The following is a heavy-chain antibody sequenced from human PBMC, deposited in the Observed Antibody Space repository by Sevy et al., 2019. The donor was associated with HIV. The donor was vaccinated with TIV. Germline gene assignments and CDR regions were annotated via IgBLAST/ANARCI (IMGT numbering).Heavy chain of an antibody. CDR1: DGSFSGYY. J-gene: IGHJ5*02. CDR3: ARSPPVVVVPGAPSWFDP. D-gene: IGHD2-2*01. Sequence: SETLSLTCAVHDGSFSGYYWNWIRQLPGKGLEWIGEINESGITYYNPSLKSRFTISVYTSKKQFSRKLNSVTAVDSAVYFCARSPPVVVVPGAPSWFDPWGQGTLVTVSS. CDR2: INESGIT. V-gene: IGHV4-34*01.